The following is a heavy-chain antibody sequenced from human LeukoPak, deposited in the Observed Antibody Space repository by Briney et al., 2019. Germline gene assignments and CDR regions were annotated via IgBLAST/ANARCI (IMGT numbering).Heavy chain of an antibody. CDR1: GYSISSGYY. J-gene: IGHJ6*03. Sequence: KPSETLSLTCAVSGYSISSGYYWGWIRQPPGKGLEWIGSIYHSGSTYYNPSLKSRVTISVDTSKNQFSLKLSSVTAADTAVYYCARDGKSRFLEWLGRRGYYMDVWGKGTTVTVSS. CDR3: ARDGKSRFLEWLGRRGYYMDV. D-gene: IGHD3-3*01. CDR2: IYHSGST. V-gene: IGHV4-38-2*02.